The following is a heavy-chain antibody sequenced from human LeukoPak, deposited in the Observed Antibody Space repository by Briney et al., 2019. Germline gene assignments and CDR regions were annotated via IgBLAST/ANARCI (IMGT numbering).Heavy chain of an antibody. CDR3: ARQRGWYQVNYFDY. V-gene: IGHV1-2*02. CDR1: GYTFTGYY. J-gene: IGHJ4*02. Sequence: ASVKVSCKASGYTFTGYYMHWVRQAPGQGLEWMGWINPNSGGTNYAQKFQGRVTMTRDTSISTAYMELSRLRSDDTAVYYCARQRGWYQVNYFDYWGQGTLVTVSS. CDR2: INPNSGGT. D-gene: IGHD6-19*01.